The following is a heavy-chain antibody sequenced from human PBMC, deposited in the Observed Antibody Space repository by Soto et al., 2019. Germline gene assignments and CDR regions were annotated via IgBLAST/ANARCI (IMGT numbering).Heavy chain of an antibody. Sequence: QLQLQESGSGLVKPSQTLSLTCAVSGGSISSCGYSWSWIRQPPEKGLEWIGYIYHSGSTYYNPALKGRVTISVDRSKNQFSLKLSSVTAADTAVYYCARAIGWFGELLGGYYFDYWGQGTLVTVSS. D-gene: IGHD3-10*01. CDR3: ARAIGWFGELLGGYYFDY. V-gene: IGHV4-30-2*01. CDR2: IYHSGST. J-gene: IGHJ4*02. CDR1: GGSISSCGYS.